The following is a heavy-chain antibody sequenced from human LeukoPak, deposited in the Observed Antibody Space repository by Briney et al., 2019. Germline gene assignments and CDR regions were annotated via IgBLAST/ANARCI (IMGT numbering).Heavy chain of an antibody. V-gene: IGHV3-30-3*01. CDR3: ARGGGLDV. CDR1: GFTFSSYA. D-gene: IGHD3-16*01. J-gene: IGHJ6*02. CDR2: ISYDGSNK. Sequence: PGGSLRLSCAASGFTFSSYAMHWVRRAPGKGLEWVAVISYDGSNKYYADSVKGRFTISRNNSKNTLYLQMSNLRAEDTAVYFCARGGGLDVWGQGATVTVSS.